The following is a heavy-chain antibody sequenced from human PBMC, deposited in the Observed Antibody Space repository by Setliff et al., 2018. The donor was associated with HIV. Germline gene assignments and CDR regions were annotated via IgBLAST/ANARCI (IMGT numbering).Heavy chain of an antibody. CDR3: ARRSGYAEDY. CDR2: ILHSGGT. Sequence: SETLSLTCAVYGGSFSGYYWNWIRQPPGKGLEWIGEILHSGGTNYNPSLRSRVTISVDTSKNQFSLKLSSVTAADTAVYYCARRSGYAEDYWGQGTLVTVSS. CDR1: GGSFSGYY. D-gene: IGHD5-12*01. J-gene: IGHJ4*02. V-gene: IGHV4-34*12.